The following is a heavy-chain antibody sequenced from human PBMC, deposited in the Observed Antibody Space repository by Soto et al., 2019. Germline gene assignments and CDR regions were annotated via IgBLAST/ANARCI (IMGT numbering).Heavy chain of an antibody. D-gene: IGHD3-10*01. CDR3: ARESIWFGELAGYYYYGMDV. J-gene: IGHJ6*02. CDR2: ISSSSSYI. V-gene: IGHV3-21*01. Sequence: PGGALRLSCAASVFTCSSYSMNWVRQAPGKGLEWVSSISSSSSYIYYADSVKGRFTISRDNAKNSLYLQMNSLRAEDTAVYYCARESIWFGELAGYYYYGMDVWGQGTTVTVSS. CDR1: VFTCSSYS.